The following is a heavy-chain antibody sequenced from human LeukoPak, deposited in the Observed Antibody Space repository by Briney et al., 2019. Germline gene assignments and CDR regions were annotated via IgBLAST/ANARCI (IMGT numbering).Heavy chain of an antibody. Sequence: TGGSLRLSCAASGCTFSSYGMHWVRQAPGKGLEWVAFIRYDGSNKYYADSVKGRFTISRDNSKNTLYLQMNSLRAEDTAVYYCAKDLRYSSPYYFDYWGQGTLVTVSS. CDR3: AKDLRYSSPYYFDY. CDR2: IRYDGSNK. CDR1: GCTFSSYG. V-gene: IGHV3-30*02. D-gene: IGHD6-6*01. J-gene: IGHJ4*02.